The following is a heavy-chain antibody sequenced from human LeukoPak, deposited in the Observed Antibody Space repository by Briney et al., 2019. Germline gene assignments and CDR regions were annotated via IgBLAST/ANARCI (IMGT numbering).Heavy chain of an antibody. V-gene: IGHV3-30*04. CDR3: ARSIGLRDY. J-gene: IGHJ4*02. D-gene: IGHD4-17*01. CDR1: GFTFSSYA. CDR2: ISYDGSNK. Sequence: GRSLRLSCAASGFTFSSYAMHWVRQAPGKGLEWVAVISYDGSNKYYADSVKGRFTISRDNSKNTLYLQMNSLRAEDTAVYYCARSIGLRDYWGQGTLVTVSS.